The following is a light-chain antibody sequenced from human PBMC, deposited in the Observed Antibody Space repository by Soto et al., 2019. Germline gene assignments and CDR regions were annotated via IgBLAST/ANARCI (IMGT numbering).Light chain of an antibody. CDR1: QDISNY. CDR3: QQYSHLIT. J-gene: IGKJ5*01. V-gene: IGKV1-33*01. CDR2: DAS. Sequence: DIQMAQSPSSVSASLGTRFSSTFQASQDISNYLNWYQQKLGKAPKLLIYDASNLETGVPSRFSGSGSGTDFTFTISSQQPEDIATYYCQQYSHLITFGQGTRLEIK.